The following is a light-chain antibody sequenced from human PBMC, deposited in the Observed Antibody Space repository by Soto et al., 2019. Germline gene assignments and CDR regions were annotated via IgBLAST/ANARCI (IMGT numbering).Light chain of an antibody. CDR1: QSVSSY. Sequence: EIVLTQSPATLSLSPGERATLSCRASQSVSSYLAWYQQKPGQAPRLLIYDASKRATGIPARFSGSGFGTDYTLIISSLEPEDFAVYYCQQRSKWRTFGQGTKVEIK. CDR3: QQRSKWRT. V-gene: IGKV3-11*01. J-gene: IGKJ1*01. CDR2: DAS.